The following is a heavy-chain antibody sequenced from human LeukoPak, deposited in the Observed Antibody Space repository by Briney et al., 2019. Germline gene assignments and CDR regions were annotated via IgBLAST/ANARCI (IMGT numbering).Heavy chain of an antibody. V-gene: IGHV4-34*01. CDR3: ARRRVRIYGVDY. CDR2: INHSGST. D-gene: IGHD1-14*01. J-gene: IGHJ4*02. CDR1: GGSISSYY. Sequence: SETLSLTCTVSGGSISSYYWSWIRQPPGKGLEWIGEINHSGSTNYNPSLKSRVTISVDTSKNQFSLKLSSVTAADTAVYYCARRRVRIYGVDYWGQGTLVTVSS.